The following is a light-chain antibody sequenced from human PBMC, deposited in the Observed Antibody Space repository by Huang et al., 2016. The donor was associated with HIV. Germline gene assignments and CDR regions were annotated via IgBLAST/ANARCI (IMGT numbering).Light chain of an antibody. Sequence: EIEMTQSPATLSVSPGERATLSCRASQSVNSDLAWYQQKPGQAPRLLIYCASTRATGIPARFNATGSGIEFSLSISNLQSEDFAVYYCQQYNDWPPLTFGGGTKVEI. CDR1: QSVNSD. J-gene: IGKJ4*01. CDR3: QQYNDWPPLT. V-gene: IGKV3-15*01. CDR2: CAS.